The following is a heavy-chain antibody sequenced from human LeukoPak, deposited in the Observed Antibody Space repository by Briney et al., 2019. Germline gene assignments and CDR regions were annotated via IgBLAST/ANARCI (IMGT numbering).Heavy chain of an antibody. Sequence: PGGSLRLSCAASGFTFSSYAMSWVRQAPGKGLVWVSAISGSGGSTYYADSVKGRFTISRDNSKNTLYLQMNSLRAEDTAVYYCAKDVTMVRGVNYFDYWGQGTLVTVSS. CDR2: ISGSGGST. J-gene: IGHJ4*02. CDR1: GFTFSSYA. D-gene: IGHD3-10*01. CDR3: AKDVTMVRGVNYFDY. V-gene: IGHV3-23*01.